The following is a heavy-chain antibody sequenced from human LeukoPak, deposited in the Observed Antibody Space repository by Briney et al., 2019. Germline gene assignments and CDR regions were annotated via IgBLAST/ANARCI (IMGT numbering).Heavy chain of an antibody. V-gene: IGHV3-43*02. J-gene: IGHJ4*02. CDR3: AKDPIRYGSGSYVDY. Sequence: GGSLRLSCAASGFTFDDYAMHWVRQGPGKSLEWVSLINENGDIAYYGDSVRGRFTISRDNSKNTLYLQMNSLRAEDTAVYYCAKDPIRYGSGSYVDYWGQGTLVTVSS. CDR1: GFTFDDYA. CDR2: INENGDIA. D-gene: IGHD3-10*01.